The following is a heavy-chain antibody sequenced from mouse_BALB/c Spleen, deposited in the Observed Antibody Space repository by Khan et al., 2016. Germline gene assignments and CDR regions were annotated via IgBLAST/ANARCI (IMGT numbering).Heavy chain of an antibody. CDR1: GYTFSSYW. CDR2: ILPGSGST. J-gene: IGHJ2*01. V-gene: IGHV1-9*01. Sequence: QVRLQQSGAELMKPGASVKISCKAPGYTFSSYWIEWVKQRPGHGLEWIGEILPGSGSTNYNEKFRGKATFTADTSSNTAYMQLSSLTSEDSAVHYFDRTDRRGYFDYWGQGTTLTVSS. CDR3: DRTDRRGYFDY.